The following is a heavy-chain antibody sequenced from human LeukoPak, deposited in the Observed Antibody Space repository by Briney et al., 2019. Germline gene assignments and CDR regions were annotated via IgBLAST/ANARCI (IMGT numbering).Heavy chain of an antibody. CDR1: ELTFSSYG. CDR3: AKDQGDSSGTYYYYYGMDV. CDR2: ISYDGSNK. Sequence: GGSLRLSCAASELTFSSYGMHWVRQAPGKGLEWVAVISYDGSNKYYADSVKGRFTISRDNSKNTLYLQMNSLRAEDTAVYYCAKDQGDSSGTYYYYYGMDVWGQGTTVTVSS. J-gene: IGHJ6*02. V-gene: IGHV3-30*18. D-gene: IGHD3-22*01.